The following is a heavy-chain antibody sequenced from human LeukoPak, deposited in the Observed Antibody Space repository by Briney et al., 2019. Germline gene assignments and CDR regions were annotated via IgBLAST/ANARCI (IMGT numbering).Heavy chain of an antibody. CDR1: GFTFSDYY. CDR3: ARDRDTAMVTNGVDY. V-gene: IGHV3-11*01. J-gene: IGHJ4*02. Sequence: GGSLRLSCAASGFTFSDYYMSWIRQAPGKGLEWVSYISRSGSTIYYADSVKGRFTISRDNAKNSLYLQMNSLRAEDTAVYYCARDRDTAMVTNGVDYWGQGTLVTVSS. CDR2: ISRSGSTI. D-gene: IGHD5-18*01.